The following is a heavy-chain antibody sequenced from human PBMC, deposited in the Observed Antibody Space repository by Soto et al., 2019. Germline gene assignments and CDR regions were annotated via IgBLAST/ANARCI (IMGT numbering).Heavy chain of an antibody. CDR3: AGQAMVRGVITGPLDY. Sequence: SETLSLTCTVSGGSISSYYWSWIRQPAGKGLEWIGRIYTSGSTNYNPSLKSRVTMSVDTSKNQFSLKLSSVTAAVTAVYYCAGQAMVRGVITGPLDYCGKGARVTVAS. D-gene: IGHD3-10*01. CDR2: IYTSGST. CDR1: GGSISSYY. V-gene: IGHV4-4*07. J-gene: IGHJ4*02.